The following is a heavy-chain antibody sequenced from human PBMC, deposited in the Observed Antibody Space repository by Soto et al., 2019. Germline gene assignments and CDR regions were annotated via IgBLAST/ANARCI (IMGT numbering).Heavy chain of an antibody. V-gene: IGHV4-34*09. CDR2: IYYSGST. Sequence: PSETLSLTCAVYGGSFSGYYWSWIRQPPGKGLEWIGHIYYSGSTYYNPSLKRRVTISVDTSKNQFSLKLSSVAAADTAVYYCARGTYGDSAGYWGQGTLVTVSS. J-gene: IGHJ4*02. D-gene: IGHD4-17*01. CDR1: GGSFSGYY. CDR3: ARGTYGDSAGY.